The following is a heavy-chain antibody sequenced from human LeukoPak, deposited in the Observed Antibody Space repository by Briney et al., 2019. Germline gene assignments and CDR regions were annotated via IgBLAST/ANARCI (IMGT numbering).Heavy chain of an antibody. V-gene: IGHV4-59*01. CDR2: IYYSGST. CDR1: GGSISSYY. Sequence: PSETRSLTCTVSGGSISSYYWSWIRQPPGKGLEWIGYIYYSGSTNYNPSLKSRVTISVDTSKNQFSLKLSSVTAADTAVYYCAREIRDPYYYDSSVRYDPWGQGTLVTVSS. J-gene: IGHJ5*02. D-gene: IGHD3-22*01. CDR3: AREIRDPYYYDSSVRYDP.